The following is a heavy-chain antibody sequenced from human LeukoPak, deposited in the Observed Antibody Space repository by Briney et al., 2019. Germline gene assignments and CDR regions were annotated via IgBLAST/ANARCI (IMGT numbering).Heavy chain of an antibody. Sequence: SETLSLTCTVSSGSISSYYWSWIRQPPGKGLEWIGYIYYSGSTNYNPSLKSRVTISVDTSKNQFSLKLRSVTAADTAVYYCASINTHKYSYGYIFDYWGQGTLVTVSS. V-gene: IGHV4-59*01. J-gene: IGHJ4*02. CDR1: SGSISSYY. D-gene: IGHD5-18*01. CDR2: IYYSGST. CDR3: ASINTHKYSYGYIFDY.